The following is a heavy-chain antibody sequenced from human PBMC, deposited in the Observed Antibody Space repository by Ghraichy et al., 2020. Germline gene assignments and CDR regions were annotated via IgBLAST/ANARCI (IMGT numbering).Heavy chain of an antibody. D-gene: IGHD5-24*01. CDR2: INHSGST. V-gene: IGHV4-34*01. CDR1: GGSFSGYY. J-gene: IGHJ4*02. CDR3: ARVEDGYNYFDY. Sequence: ESLNISCAVHGGSFSGYYWSWIRQPPGKGLEWIGEINHSGSTNYNPPLKSRVTISVDTSKNKLSLKLSSVTAADMAVYYCARVEDGYNYFDYWGQGTLVTVSS.